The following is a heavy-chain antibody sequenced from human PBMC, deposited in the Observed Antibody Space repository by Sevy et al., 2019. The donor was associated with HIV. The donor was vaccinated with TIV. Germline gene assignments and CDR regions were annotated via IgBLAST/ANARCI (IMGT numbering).Heavy chain of an antibody. V-gene: IGHV3-23*01. Sequence: GGSLRLSCPASGFTLSSYAMSWVRQAPGKGLEWVSAISGSGGSTYYADSVKGRFTISRDNSKNTLYLQMNSLRAEDTAVYYCATRYYYDSSSYYYYYYGMDVWGQGTTVTVSS. D-gene: IGHD3-22*01. CDR3: ATRYYYDSSSYYYYYYGMDV. CDR2: ISGSGGST. J-gene: IGHJ6*02. CDR1: GFTLSSYA.